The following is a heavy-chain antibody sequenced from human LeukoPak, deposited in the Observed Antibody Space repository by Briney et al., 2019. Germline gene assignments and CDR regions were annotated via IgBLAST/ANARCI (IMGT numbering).Heavy chain of an antibody. CDR1: GFTFSSYS. CDR3: ARGDVSSSGWYEIDY. CDR2: ISSSSSYI. J-gene: IGHJ4*02. D-gene: IGHD6-19*01. Sequence: GGSLRLSCAASGFTFSSYSMNWVRQAPGKGLEWVSSISSSSSYIYYADSVKGRFTISRDNAKHSLYLQMNSLRAEDTAVYYCARGDVSSSGWYEIDYWGQGTLVTVSS. V-gene: IGHV3-21*01.